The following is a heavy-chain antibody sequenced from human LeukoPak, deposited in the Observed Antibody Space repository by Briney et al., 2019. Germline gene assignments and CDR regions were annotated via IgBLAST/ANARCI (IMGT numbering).Heavy chain of an antibody. CDR3: ARIERFWFDP. J-gene: IGHJ5*02. V-gene: IGHV4-31*03. CDR1: GGSISSGGYY. D-gene: IGHD6-25*01. Sequence: KPSQTLSLTCTVSGGSISSGGYYWSWIRQHPGRGLEWIGYIYYSGSTYYNPSLKSRVTISVDTSKNQFSLKLSSVTAADTAVYYCARIERFWFDPWGQGTLVTVSS. CDR2: IYYSGST.